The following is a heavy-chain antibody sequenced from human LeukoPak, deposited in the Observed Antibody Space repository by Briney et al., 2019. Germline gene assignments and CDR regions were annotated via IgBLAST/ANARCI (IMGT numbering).Heavy chain of an antibody. CDR3: ARGNPARYYYYYYMDV. J-gene: IGHJ6*03. Sequence: PSETLSLTCAVYGGSFSGYYWSWIRQPPGKGLEWIGEINHSGSTNYNPSLKSRVTISVDTSKNQFSLKLSSVTAADTAVYYCARGNPARYYYYYYMDVWGKGTTVTVSS. D-gene: IGHD6-25*01. CDR1: GGSFSGYY. CDR2: INHSGST. V-gene: IGHV4-34*01.